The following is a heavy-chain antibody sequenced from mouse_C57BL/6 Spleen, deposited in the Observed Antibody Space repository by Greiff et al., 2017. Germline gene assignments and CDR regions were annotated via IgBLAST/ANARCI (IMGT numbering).Heavy chain of an antibody. D-gene: IGHD2-3*01. CDR1: GFTFSDFY. J-gene: IGHJ4*01. V-gene: IGHV7-1*01. CDR2: SRNKANDYTT. Sequence: EVQGVESGGGLVQSGRSLRLSCATSGFTFSDFYMEWVRQAPGKGLEWIAASRNKANDYTTEYSASVKGRFIVSRDTSQSILYLQMNALRAEDTAIYDGAGDLYEGYYVARALGYWGQGTTVTVTS. CDR3: AGDLYEGYYVARALGY.